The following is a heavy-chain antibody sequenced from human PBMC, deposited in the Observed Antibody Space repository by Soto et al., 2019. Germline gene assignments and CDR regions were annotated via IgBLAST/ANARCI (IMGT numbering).Heavy chain of an antibody. CDR1: GFTFSSKW. CDR2: INSDGSST. CDR3: AREGSGRNDMDV. Sequence: EVQLVESGGGLVQPGGSLRLSCAASGFTFSSKWMHWIRQAPGKGLVWVSRINSDGSSTNYADSVKGRFTISRDNAKNTLYLQMNSLRVGERAVYYCAREGSGRNDMDVWGKGTTVTVSS. D-gene: IGHD3-10*01. J-gene: IGHJ6*03. V-gene: IGHV3-74*01.